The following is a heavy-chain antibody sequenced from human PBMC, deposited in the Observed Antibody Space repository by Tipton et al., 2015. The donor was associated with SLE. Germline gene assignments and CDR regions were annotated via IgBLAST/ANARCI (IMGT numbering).Heavy chain of an antibody. D-gene: IGHD2-2*01. Sequence: SLRLSCAASGFSFSNYAIHWVRQAPGKGLEWVSFIGGSGRYVNYADSVRGRFTVSRDNAKNSLYLQMNSLRVEDTAVYFCATGVGHCDSTSCYDSWGQGTLVTVSS. V-gene: IGHV3-21*01. J-gene: IGHJ4*02. CDR2: IGGSGRYV. CDR3: ATGVGHCDSTSCYDS. CDR1: GFSFSNYA.